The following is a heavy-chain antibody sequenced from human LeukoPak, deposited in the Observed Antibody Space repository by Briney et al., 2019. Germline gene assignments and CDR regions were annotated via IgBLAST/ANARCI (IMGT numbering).Heavy chain of an antibody. Sequence: ASVKVSCKASGYTFTSYYTHWVRQAPGQGLEWMGIINPSGGSTSYAQKFQGRVTMTRDMSTSTVYMELSSLRSEDTAVYYCARDGGGSYVGSYMDVWGKGTTVTVSS. CDR2: INPSGGST. J-gene: IGHJ6*03. V-gene: IGHV1-46*01. D-gene: IGHD1-26*01. CDR1: GYTFTSYY. CDR3: ARDGGGSYVGSYMDV.